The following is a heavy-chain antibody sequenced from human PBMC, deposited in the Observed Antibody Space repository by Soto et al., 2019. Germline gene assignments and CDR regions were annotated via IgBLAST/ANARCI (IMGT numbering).Heavy chain of an antibody. V-gene: IGHV3-33*01. CDR1: GFTFDAYG. J-gene: IGHJ4*02. CDR3: ARIQLDTIMALDY. CDR2: VWSNGNLK. Sequence: QVQLVEYGGGVVQPGGSLRLSCAASGFTFDAYGIHWVRQAPGKGLEWVAVVWSNGNLKYYADSVKGRFTISRDSSKSALNLQMNSLRADDTAVYYCARIQLDTIMALDYWGQGTLVTVSS. D-gene: IGHD1-1*01.